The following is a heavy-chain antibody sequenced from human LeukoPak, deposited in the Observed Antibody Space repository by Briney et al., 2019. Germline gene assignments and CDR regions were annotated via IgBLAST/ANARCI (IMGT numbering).Heavy chain of an antibody. J-gene: IGHJ6*03. CDR1: GYTFTGYY. D-gene: IGHD2-2*01. CDR2: INPNSGGT. V-gene: IGHV1-2*02. Sequence: GASVKVSCKASGYTFTGYYMHWVRQAPGQGLEWMGWINPNSGGTNYAQKFQGRVTMTMDTSISIAYMELSRRRSDDTAVYYCARGNIRYQLRNLPNMDVWGKGTTVTVSS. CDR3: ARGNIRYQLRNLPNMDV.